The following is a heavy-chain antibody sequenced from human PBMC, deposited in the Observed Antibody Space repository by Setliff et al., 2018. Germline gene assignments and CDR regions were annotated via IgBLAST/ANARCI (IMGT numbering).Heavy chain of an antibody. V-gene: IGHV4-61*10. D-gene: IGHD2-15*01. CDR2: IHFSGTT. CDR3: ARENGYCSGGACYFMFDY. J-gene: IGHJ4*02. Sequence: PSETLSLTCAVSDDSISSRHYYWSWIRQPAGKGLEWLGYIHFSGTTNYNPSLKSRVTLSLDTSKNQFSLELSSVTAADTAMYYCARENGYCSGGACYFMFDYWGQGTLVTVSS. CDR1: DDSISSRHYY.